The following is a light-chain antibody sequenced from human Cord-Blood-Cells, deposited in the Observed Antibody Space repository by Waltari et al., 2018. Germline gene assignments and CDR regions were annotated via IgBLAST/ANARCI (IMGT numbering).Light chain of an antibody. CDR3: SSYTSSSTLVV. CDR1: SSDVGGYNY. Sequence: QSALTQPASVSGSPGQSITISCTGTSSDVGGYNYVSWYQHHPGKAPKLMIYDVSNRPSGVSNRFSGSKSCNTASLTISGLQAEDEADYYCSSYTSSSTLVVFGGGTKLTVL. CDR2: DVS. J-gene: IGLJ2*01. V-gene: IGLV2-14*03.